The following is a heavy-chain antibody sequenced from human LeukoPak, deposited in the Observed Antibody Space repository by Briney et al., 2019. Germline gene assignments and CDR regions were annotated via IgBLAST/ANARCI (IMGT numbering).Heavy chain of an antibody. CDR3: ARSSSYLRFDY. CDR1: GGSFSGYY. V-gene: IGHV4-34*01. J-gene: IGHJ4*02. CDR2: ISHSGST. Sequence: SETLSLTCAVYGGSFSGYYWGWIRQPPGKGLEWIGGISHSGSTYYNPSLKSRVTTSVDTSKNQFSLKLSSVTAADTAVYYCARSSSYLRFDYWGQGTLVTVSS. D-gene: IGHD6-13*01.